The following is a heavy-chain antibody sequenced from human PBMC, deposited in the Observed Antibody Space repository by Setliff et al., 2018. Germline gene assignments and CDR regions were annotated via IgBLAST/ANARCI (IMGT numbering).Heavy chain of an antibody. V-gene: IGHV1-18*01. D-gene: IGHD2-15*01. CDR2: ISAYNGNT. CDR3: ARGEAIVVVVDAEGNWFDP. J-gene: IGHJ5*02. CDR1: GYTFTSYG. Sequence: VASVKVSCKASGYTFTSYGISWVRQAPGQGLEWMGWISAYNGNTNYAQKLQGRVTMTTDTSTSTAYMELSSLRSEDTAMYYCARGEAIVVVVDAEGNWFDPWGQGTLVTVSS.